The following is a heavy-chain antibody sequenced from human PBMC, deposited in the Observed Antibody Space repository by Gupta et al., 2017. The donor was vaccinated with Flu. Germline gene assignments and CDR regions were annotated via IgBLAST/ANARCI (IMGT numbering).Heavy chain of an antibody. J-gene: IGHJ4*02. CDR3: TTPRYCTSTSCGSIDY. Sequence: MNWVRQAPGKGLEWVGRIKSKSEGETIDYAAPVKGRFTISKDASMGTLYLRMDSLKTEDTAVYYCTTPRYCTSTSCGSIDYWGQGTLVTVSS. V-gene: IGHV3-15*01. CDR2: IKSKSEGETI. D-gene: IGHD2-2*01.